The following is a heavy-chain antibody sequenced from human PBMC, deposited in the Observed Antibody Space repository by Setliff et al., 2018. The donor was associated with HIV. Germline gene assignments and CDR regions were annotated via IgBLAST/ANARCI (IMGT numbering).Heavy chain of an antibody. CDR2: INPSGGST. Sequence: GASVKVSCKASGYTFTSYYMHWVRQAPGQGLQWMGIINPSGGSTTYAQKFQGRVTMTRDTSTTTIFMELSSLRSEDTAVYYCARDTSSSYWGQGTPVTVSS. CDR1: GYTFTSYY. V-gene: IGHV1-46*01. J-gene: IGHJ4*02. D-gene: IGHD2-2*01. CDR3: ARDTSSSY.